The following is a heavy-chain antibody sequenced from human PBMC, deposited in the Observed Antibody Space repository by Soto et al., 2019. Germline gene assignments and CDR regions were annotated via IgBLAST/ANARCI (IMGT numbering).Heavy chain of an antibody. CDR2: ISHDGSNK. CDR1: GFTFSSYG. J-gene: IGHJ4*02. CDR3: AMPTAYNGGRFGLIDY. V-gene: IGHV3-30*03. D-gene: IGHD6-19*01. Sequence: QVQLVESGGGVVQPGRSLRLSCAASGFTFSSYGMHWVRQAPGKGLEWVAVISHDGSNKYYADSVKGRFTISRDNSKNTLYLQMDSLRAEDTAVYYCAMPTAYNGGRFGLIDYWGQGALLTVSS.